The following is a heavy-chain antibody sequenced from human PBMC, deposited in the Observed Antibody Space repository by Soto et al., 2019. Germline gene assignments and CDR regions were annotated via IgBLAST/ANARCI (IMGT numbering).Heavy chain of an antibody. J-gene: IGHJ6*02. D-gene: IGHD1-26*01. V-gene: IGHV3-21*01. CDR2: ISSSSSYI. CDR1: GFTFSSYS. CDR3: ARDRILAVRALDYYYGMDV. Sequence: PGGSLRLSCAASGFTFSSYSMNWVRQAPGKGLEWVSSISSSSSYIYYADSVKGRFTISRDNAKNSLYLQMNSLRAEDTAVYYCARDRILAVRALDYYYGMDVWGQGTTVTVSS.